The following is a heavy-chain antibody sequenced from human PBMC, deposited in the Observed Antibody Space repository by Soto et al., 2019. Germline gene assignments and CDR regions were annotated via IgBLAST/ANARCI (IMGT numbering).Heavy chain of an antibody. CDR1: GFSFSTTGVG. Sequence: KESGPTLVKPTQTLTLTCTFSGFSFSTTGVGVGWIRQPPGKALEWLALIYWDDDKRYSPSLKSRLTITKDTSKNQVVLTMTNMDPVDTATYYCAHRQAQGIGLAGTFDSWGQGTLVTVSS. CDR2: IYWDDDK. D-gene: IGHD6-19*01. CDR3: AHRQAQGIGLAGTFDS. J-gene: IGHJ4*02. V-gene: IGHV2-5*02.